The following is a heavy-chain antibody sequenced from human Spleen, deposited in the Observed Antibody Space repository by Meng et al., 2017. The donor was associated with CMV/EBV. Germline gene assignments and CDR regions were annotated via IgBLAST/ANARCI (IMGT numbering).Heavy chain of an antibody. Sequence: ASVKVSCKASGYTFTSYGISWVRQAPGQGLEWMGWISAYNGNTNYAQKLQGRVTMTPDTSTSTAYMELRSLRSDDTAVYYCARVYYGSGSYYYYYYYGMDVWGQGTTVTVSS. J-gene: IGHJ6*02. D-gene: IGHD3-10*01. CDR3: ARVYYGSGSYYYYYYYGMDV. CDR1: GYTFTSYG. CDR2: ISAYNGNT. V-gene: IGHV1-18*01.